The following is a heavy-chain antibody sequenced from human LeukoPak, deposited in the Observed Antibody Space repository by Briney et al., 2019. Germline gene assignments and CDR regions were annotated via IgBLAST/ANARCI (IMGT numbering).Heavy chain of an antibody. CDR3: ARGYSGYDHNPVFLY. CDR1: GGSFSGYY. D-gene: IGHD5-12*01. J-gene: IGHJ4*02. V-gene: IGHV4-34*01. Sequence: SETLSLTCAVYGGSFSGYYWSWIRQPPGKGLGWIGEINHSGSTNYNPSLKSRVTISVDTSKNQFSLKLSSVTAADTAVYYCARGYSGYDHNPVFLYWGQGTLVTVSS. CDR2: INHSGST.